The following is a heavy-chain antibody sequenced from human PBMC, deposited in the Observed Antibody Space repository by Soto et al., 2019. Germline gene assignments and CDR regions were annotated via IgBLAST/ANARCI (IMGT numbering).Heavy chain of an antibody. Sequence: QVQLVESGGGVVQPGTSLRLSCVGSAFTFRSYVIHWVRQAPGKGLEWVALTSYDGSNKDYGDSVKGRFTISRDNSRNTVDLQMDSLRREDTALYYCARWGTTGGLDVWGQGTLVSVSS. CDR2: TSYDGSNK. J-gene: IGHJ1*01. CDR1: AFTFRSYV. CDR3: ARWGTTGGLDV. D-gene: IGHD3-16*01. V-gene: IGHV3-33*05.